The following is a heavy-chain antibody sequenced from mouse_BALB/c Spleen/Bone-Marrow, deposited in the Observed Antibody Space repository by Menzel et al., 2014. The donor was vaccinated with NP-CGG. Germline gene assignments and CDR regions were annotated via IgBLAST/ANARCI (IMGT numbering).Heavy chain of an antibody. CDR1: GFTFXSFG. D-gene: IGHD1-1*01. J-gene: IGHJ4*01. CDR2: ISSGSSTI. Sequence: EVQLVESGGGLVQPGGSRKLSCAASGFTFXSFGMHWVRQAPEKGLEWVAYISSGSSTIYYADTVKGRFTISRDNPKNTLFLQMTSLRSEDTAMYYCARGNYGFSFYYAMDYWGQGTSVTVSS. CDR3: ARGNYGFSFYYAMDY. V-gene: IGHV5-17*02.